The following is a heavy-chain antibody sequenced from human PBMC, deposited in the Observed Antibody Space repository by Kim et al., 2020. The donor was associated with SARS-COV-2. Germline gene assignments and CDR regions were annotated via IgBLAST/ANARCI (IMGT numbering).Heavy chain of an antibody. V-gene: IGHV4-31*03. CDR2: IYNSGST. J-gene: IGHJ4*02. D-gene: IGHD2-21*02. Sequence: SETLSLTCTVSGGSISSGGYYWSWIRQHPGKGLEWIGYIYNSGSTYYNPSLKSRVTISVDTSKNQFSLRLRSVTAADTAVFYCARGRSDCYFDYWGQGTLVTVSS. CDR3: ARGRSDCYFDY. CDR1: GGSISSGGYY.